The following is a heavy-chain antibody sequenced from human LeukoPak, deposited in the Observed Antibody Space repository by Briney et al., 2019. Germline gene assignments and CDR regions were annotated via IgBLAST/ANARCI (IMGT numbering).Heavy chain of an antibody. CDR1: GFTFSSYS. CDR2: ISSSSSYT. J-gene: IGHJ4*02. D-gene: IGHD3-9*01. V-gene: IGHV3-21*01. CDR3: ARDILTGSRPFPFDY. Sequence: GGSLRLSCAASGFTFSSYSMSWVRQAPGKGLEWVSSISSSSSYTYYADSVKGRFTISRDNAKNSLYLQMNSLRAEDTAVYYCARDILTGSRPFPFDYWGQGTLVTVSS.